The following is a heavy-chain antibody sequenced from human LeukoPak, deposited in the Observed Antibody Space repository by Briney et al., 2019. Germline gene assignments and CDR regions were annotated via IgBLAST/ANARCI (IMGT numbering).Heavy chain of an antibody. V-gene: IGHV4-31*03. J-gene: IGHJ4*02. Sequence: PSQTLSLTCTVSGGSISSGGYYWSWIRQHPGKGLEWIGYIYYSGSTYYNPSLKSRVTISVDTSKNQFSLKLSSVTAADTAVYYCARLDLDVVPAATLFDYWGQGTLVTVSS. D-gene: IGHD2-2*01. CDR2: IYYSGST. CDR3: ARLDLDVVPAATLFDY. CDR1: GGSISSGGYY.